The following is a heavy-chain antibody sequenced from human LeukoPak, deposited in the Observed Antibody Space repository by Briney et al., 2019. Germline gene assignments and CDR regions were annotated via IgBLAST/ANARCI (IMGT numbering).Heavy chain of an antibody. J-gene: IGHJ5*02. Sequence: GGSLRLSCAASGFTFSSYAMHWVRQAPGKGLEYVSAISSNGGTTYYANSEKGRFTISRDNSKNTLYLQMGSLGAEDMAVYYCARDSVRGSTSLLNWFDPWGQGTLVTVSS. CDR1: GFTFSSYA. V-gene: IGHV3-64*01. CDR3: ARDSVRGSTSLLNWFDP. D-gene: IGHD2-2*01. CDR2: ISSNGGTT.